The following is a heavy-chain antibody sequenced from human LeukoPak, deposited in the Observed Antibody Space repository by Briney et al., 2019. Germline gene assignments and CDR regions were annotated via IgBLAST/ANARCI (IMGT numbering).Heavy chain of an antibody. Sequence: PGGSLRLPCAASGFTFSSYAMSWVRQAPGKGLEWVSSISSSSYIYYADSVKGRFTISRDNAKNSLYLQMNSLRAEDTAVYYCARSVWPHWGQGTLVTVSS. D-gene: IGHD2-8*01. CDR3: ARSVWPH. CDR2: ISSSSYI. CDR1: GFTFSSYA. V-gene: IGHV3-21*01. J-gene: IGHJ4*02.